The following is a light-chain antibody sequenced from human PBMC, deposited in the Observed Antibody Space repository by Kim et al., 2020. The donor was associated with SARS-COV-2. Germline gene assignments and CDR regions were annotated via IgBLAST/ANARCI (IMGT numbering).Light chain of an antibody. J-gene: IGKJ2*01. CDR1: KSVYSGY. Sequence: EVVLTQSTGNLSLSPGERATLSCRASKSVYSGYFGCYQQKPGQAPRLLIYGASNRATGIPDRFSGSGSGTDFSLTISRLEPEDFAVYYCQQYTESSFTFGQGTKLEIK. CDR2: GAS. CDR3: QQYTESSFT. V-gene: IGKV3-20*01.